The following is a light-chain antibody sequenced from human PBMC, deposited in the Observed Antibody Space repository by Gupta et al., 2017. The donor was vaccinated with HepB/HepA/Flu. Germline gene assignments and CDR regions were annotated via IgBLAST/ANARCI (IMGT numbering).Light chain of an antibody. J-gene: IGLJ1*01. V-gene: IGLV3-21*02. Sequence: YQLKPGQAPVLVVYDDSDRPSAIPERFSGSKSGNTATLTISRVEAGDEADYYCQVWDSSSDQYVFGTGTKVTVL. CDR2: DDS. CDR3: QVWDSSSDQYV.